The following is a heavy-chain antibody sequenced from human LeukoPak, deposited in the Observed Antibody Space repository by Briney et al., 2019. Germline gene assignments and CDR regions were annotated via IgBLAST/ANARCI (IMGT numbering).Heavy chain of an antibody. J-gene: IGHJ1*01. CDR2: IYYSGST. CDR1: GGSISNYC. CDR3: ARALSGSYGLFQH. Sequence: PSETLSLNCTVSGGSISNYCWSWIRQPPGKGLEWIGYIYYSGSTYYNPSLRSRVTISVDTSKNQFSLNLNSVTAADTAVYYCARALSGSYGLFQHWGQGTLVTVSS. D-gene: IGHD1-26*01. V-gene: IGHV4-59*01.